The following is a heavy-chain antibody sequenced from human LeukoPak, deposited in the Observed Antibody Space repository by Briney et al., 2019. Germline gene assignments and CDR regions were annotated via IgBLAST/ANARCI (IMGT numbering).Heavy chain of an antibody. D-gene: IGHD5-24*01. CDR2: MNPNSGNT. V-gene: IGHV1-8*01. Sequence: ASVKVSCKASGYTFTSYDINWVRQATGQGLEWMGWMNPNSGNTGYAQKFQGRVTMTRNTSISTAYMELSSLRSEDTAVYYCAIGSPRYGYNWGFFDYWGQGTLVTVSS. CDR1: GYTFTSYD. J-gene: IGHJ4*02. CDR3: AIGSPRYGYNWGFFDY.